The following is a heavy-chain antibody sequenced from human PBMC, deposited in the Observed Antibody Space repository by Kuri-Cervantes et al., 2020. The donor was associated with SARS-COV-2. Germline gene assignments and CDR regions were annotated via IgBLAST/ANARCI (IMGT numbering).Heavy chain of an antibody. CDR1: GFLFSASA. V-gene: IGHV3-73*01. Sequence: GGSLRLSCEVSGFLFSASAILWVRQAYGKGLEWVGRVRGNANNYATAYAAPVKGRFTISRDDSKNMAYLQMNSLKTEDTAAYYCTTLIDYWGQGALVTVSS. CDR3: TTLIDY. CDR2: VRGNANNYAT. J-gene: IGHJ4*02.